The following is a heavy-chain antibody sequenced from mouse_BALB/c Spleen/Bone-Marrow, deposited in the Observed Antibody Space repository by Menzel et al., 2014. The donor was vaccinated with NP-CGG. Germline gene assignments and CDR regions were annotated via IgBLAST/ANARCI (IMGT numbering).Heavy chain of an antibody. D-gene: IGHD1-1*02. CDR1: GFTFSSYG. CDR3: ARHGWNDYYAMDY. V-gene: IGHV5-6*01. CDR2: ISSGGSYT. J-gene: IGHJ4*01. Sequence: EVKLVESGGDLVKPGGSLKLSCAASGFTFSSYGMSWVRQTPDKRLEWVATISSGGSYTYYPDSVKGRFTISRDNAENTLYLQMSSLKSEDTAMYYCARHGWNDYYAMDYWGQGTSVTVSS.